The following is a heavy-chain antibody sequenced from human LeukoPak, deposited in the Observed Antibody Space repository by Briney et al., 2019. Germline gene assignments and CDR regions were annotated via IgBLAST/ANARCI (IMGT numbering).Heavy chain of an antibody. J-gene: IGHJ4*02. D-gene: IGHD3-22*01. CDR2: ISYDGSNK. CDR3: ARGPHYYDSSGYYYDPPDY. V-gene: IGHV3-30*04. Sequence: GGSLRLSCAASGFTFSSYAMSWVRQAPGKGLEWVAVISYDGSNKYYADSVKGRFTISRDNSKNTLYLQMSSLRAEDTAVYYCARGPHYYDSSGYYYDPPDYWGQGTLVTVSS. CDR1: GFTFSSYA.